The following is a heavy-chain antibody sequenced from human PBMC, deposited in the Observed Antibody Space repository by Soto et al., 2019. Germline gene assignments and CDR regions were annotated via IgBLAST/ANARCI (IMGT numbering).Heavy chain of an antibody. CDR1: GGTFSSYA. J-gene: IGHJ4*02. CDR2: IIPIFGTA. Sequence: GASVKVSCKASGGTFSSYAISWVRQAPGQGLEWMGGIIPIFGTANYAQKFQGRVTITADESTSTAYMELSSLRSEDTAVYYCARDKKRGTAMAHFDYWGQGTLVTVSS. CDR3: ARDKKRGTAMAHFDY. V-gene: IGHV1-69*13. D-gene: IGHD5-18*01.